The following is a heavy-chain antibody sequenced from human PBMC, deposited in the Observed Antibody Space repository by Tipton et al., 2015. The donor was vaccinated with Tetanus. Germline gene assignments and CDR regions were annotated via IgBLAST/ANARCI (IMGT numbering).Heavy chain of an antibody. D-gene: IGHD6-25*01. Sequence: SLRLSCAVSGFMFGNYRMNWVRQAPGKGLEWVASITTNSYISYTDSVKGRFTISRDNTKNSLFLQRNSLRAGDTARYYYASGSTLDFWGQGGRVTVSS. CDR2: ITTNSYI. V-gene: IGHV3-69-1*02. CDR3: ASGSTLDF. J-gene: IGHJ4*02. CDR1: GFMFGNYR.